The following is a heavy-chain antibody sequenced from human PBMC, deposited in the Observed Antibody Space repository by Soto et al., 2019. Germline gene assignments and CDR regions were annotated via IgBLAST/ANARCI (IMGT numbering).Heavy chain of an antibody. Sequence: ASVKVSCKASGYTFTSYGISWVRQAPGQGLEWMGWISAYNGNTNYAQKLQGRVTMTTDTSTSTAYLELRSLRSGDTAVYYCARGNGGYGGSWYYYYYMDVWGKGTTVTVSS. J-gene: IGHJ6*03. CDR1: GYTFTSYG. D-gene: IGHD1-26*01. CDR3: ARGNGGYGGSWYYYYYMDV. CDR2: ISAYNGNT. V-gene: IGHV1-18*01.